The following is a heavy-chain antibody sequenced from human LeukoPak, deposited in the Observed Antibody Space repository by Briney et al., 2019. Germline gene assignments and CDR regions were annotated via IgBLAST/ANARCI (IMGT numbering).Heavy chain of an antibody. J-gene: IGHJ5*02. V-gene: IGHV1-69*13. CDR3: ARGLWFGDDDNWFDP. CDR1: GGTFSSYA. D-gene: IGHD3-10*01. CDR2: IIPIFGTA. Sequence: VASVKVSCKASGGTFSSYAISLVRQAPGQGLEWMGGIIPIFGTANYAQKFQGRVTITADESTRTAYMELSSLRSEDTAVYYCARGLWFGDDDNWFDPWGQGTLVTVSS.